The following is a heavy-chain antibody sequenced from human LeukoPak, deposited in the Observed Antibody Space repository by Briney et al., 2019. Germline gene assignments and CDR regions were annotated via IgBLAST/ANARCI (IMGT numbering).Heavy chain of an antibody. CDR1: GYTLTELS. D-gene: IGHD6-6*01. CDR2: FDPEDGET. J-gene: IGHJ3*02. Sequence: ASVKVSCKVSGYTLTELSMHWVRQAPGKGLEWMGGFDPEDGETIYAQKFQGRVTMTEDTSTDTAYMELSSLRAEDTAACYCATSSMRNKGAFDIWGQGKMVTVSS. V-gene: IGHV1-24*01. CDR3: ATSSMRNKGAFDI.